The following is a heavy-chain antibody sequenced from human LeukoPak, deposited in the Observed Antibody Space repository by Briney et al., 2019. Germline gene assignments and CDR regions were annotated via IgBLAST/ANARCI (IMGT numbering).Heavy chain of an antibody. CDR1: GFTFSSYA. Sequence: GGSLRLSCAASGFTFSSYAMSWVRQAPGKGLEWVSAISGGNSGGRTYYADSVKGRFTISRDNSKNSLYLQMNSLRDEDTAVYYCAREHSSSWSGGDNWFDPWGQGTLVTVSS. CDR2: ISGGNSGGRT. CDR3: AREHSSSWSGGDNWFDP. V-gene: IGHV3-23*01. J-gene: IGHJ5*02. D-gene: IGHD6-13*01.